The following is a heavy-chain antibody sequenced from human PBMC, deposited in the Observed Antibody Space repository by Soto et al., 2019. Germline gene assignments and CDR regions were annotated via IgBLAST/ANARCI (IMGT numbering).Heavy chain of an antibody. V-gene: IGHV1-3*04. D-gene: IGHD2-21*01. CDR2: INTGNANT. Sequence: ASVKVSCKTSGYTFTTYTIHWVRQAPGQRLEWMGWINTGNANTKYSQKFQGRVTITRDTSASTAYMELSSLRSEDTAVYYCARADSLDVWGKGTTVTVSS. CDR3: ARADSLDV. CDR1: GYTFTTYT. J-gene: IGHJ6*04.